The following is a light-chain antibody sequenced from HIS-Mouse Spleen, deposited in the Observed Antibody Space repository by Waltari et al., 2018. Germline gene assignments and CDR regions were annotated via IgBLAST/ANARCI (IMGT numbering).Light chain of an antibody. Sequence: SYELTQPPSVSVSPGQTARITCSGDALPKKYAYWYQQKSGQAPVLVIYEDSKLPSGLPGRFSGSSSGTMATLTISGAQVEDEAGYYCYSTDSSGNHRVFGGGTKLTVL. J-gene: IGLJ2*01. CDR3: YSTDSSGNHRV. CDR1: ALPKKY. CDR2: EDS. V-gene: IGLV3-10*01.